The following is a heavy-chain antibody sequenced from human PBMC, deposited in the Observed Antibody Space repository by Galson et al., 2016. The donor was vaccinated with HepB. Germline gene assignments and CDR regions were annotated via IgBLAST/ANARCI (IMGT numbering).Heavy chain of an antibody. Sequence: SLRLSCAASGFSVSDNYLSWVRQAPGKGLEWVSVIYSGSGGNTYYAGSVKGRFTISRDNSKNTLYLQMNSLGAEDTAIYYCARALGGYCSGGSCYSGRPHGMDVWGQGTTVTVPS. CDR1: GFSVSDNY. D-gene: IGHD2-15*01. J-gene: IGHJ6*02. CDR3: ARALGGYCSGGSCYSGRPHGMDV. CDR2: IYSGSGGNT. V-gene: IGHV3-53*01.